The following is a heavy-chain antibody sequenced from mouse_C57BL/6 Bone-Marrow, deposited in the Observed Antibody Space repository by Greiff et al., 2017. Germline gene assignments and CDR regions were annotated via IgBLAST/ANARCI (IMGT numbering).Heavy chain of an antibody. CDR3: TRDHGGFAY. J-gene: IGHJ3*01. Sequence: VKVEESGGGLVQPGGSMKLSCVASGFTFSNYWMNWVRQSPEKGLEWVAQIRLKSDNYATHYAESVKGRFTISRDDSKSSVYLQMNNLRAEDTGIYYCTRDHGGFAYWGQGTLVTVSA. D-gene: IGHD2-13*01. CDR1: GFTFSNYW. V-gene: IGHV6-3*01. CDR2: IRLKSDNYAT.